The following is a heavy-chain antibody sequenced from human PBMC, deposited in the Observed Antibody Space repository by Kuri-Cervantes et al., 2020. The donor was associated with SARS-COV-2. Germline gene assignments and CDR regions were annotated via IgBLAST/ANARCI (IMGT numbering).Heavy chain of an antibody. CDR1: GFTFDDYA. CDR3: ARDSCSSTSCYHYYMYV. CDR2: ISWNSGSI. Sequence: SLKISCAASGFTFDDYAMHWVRQAPGKVLEWVSGISWNSGSIGYADAVKGRFTIYRDNAKNSLYLQMNSLRAEDTAVYYCARDSCSSTSCYHYYMYVWGKGTTVTVSS. J-gene: IGHJ6*03. V-gene: IGHV3-9*01. D-gene: IGHD2-2*01.